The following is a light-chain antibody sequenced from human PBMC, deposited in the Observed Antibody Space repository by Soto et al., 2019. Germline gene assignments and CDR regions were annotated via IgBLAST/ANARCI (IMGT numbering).Light chain of an antibody. CDR2: AAS. Sequence: DIQLTQSPSFLSASVGDRVTMTCRASQGISTYLAWYQQKPGKAPKLLIYAASTLQSGVPSRFSGSGSGTDFTLTISSLQPEDFATYYCQQLSTYPLTFGGGTKVDIK. V-gene: IGKV1-9*01. CDR1: QGISTY. CDR3: QQLSTYPLT. J-gene: IGKJ4*01.